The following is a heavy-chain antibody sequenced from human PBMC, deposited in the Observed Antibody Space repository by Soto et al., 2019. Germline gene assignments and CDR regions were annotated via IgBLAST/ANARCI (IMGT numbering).Heavy chain of an antibody. J-gene: IGHJ4*02. CDR3: AKEGSGWYYFDY. Sequence: WSLRLSCAASGFTFSSYAMSWVRQAPGKGLEWVSAISGSGGSTYYADSVKGRFTISRDNSKNTPYLQMNSLRAEDTAVYYCAKEGSGWYYFDYWGQGTLVTVSS. V-gene: IGHV3-23*01. CDR1: GFTFSSYA. CDR2: ISGSGGST. D-gene: IGHD6-19*01.